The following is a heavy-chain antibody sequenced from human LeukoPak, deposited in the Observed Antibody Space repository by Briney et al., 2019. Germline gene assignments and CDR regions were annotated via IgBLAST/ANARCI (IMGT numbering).Heavy chain of an antibody. Sequence: GGSVRLSCGASGFTFEDYGMHWARQSRGRGLEWVSLITGNGCSTYYADSVKGRFTISRDNSKNSLYLQMNSLRTEDTALYYCAKCVYSNIYYWFDPWGQGTMVSVSS. V-gene: IGHV3-43*02. D-gene: IGHD6-13*01. CDR3: AKCVYSNIYYWFDP. CDR1: GFTFEDYG. CDR2: ITGNGCST. J-gene: IGHJ5*02.